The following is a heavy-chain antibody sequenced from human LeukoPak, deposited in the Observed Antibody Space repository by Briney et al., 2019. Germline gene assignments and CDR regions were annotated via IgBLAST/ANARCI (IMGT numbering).Heavy chain of an antibody. CDR1: GFTFSSHA. J-gene: IGHJ4*02. Sequence: PGGSLRLSCVGSGFTFSSHAMSWVRQAPEKGLEWVSGIYESGQTTRYADSVKGRFSISRDNSKNTLYLQMDSLRGEDTAIYYCAKDYRIGYSDHFDYWGQGALVTVSS. V-gene: IGHV3-23*01. CDR3: AKDYRIGYSDHFDY. D-gene: IGHD2-21*01. CDR2: IYESGQTT.